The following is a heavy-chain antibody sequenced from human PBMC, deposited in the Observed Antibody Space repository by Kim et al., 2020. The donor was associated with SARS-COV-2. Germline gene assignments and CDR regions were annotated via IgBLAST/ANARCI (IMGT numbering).Heavy chain of an antibody. Sequence: SETLSLTCAVYGGSFSGYYWSWIRQPPGKGLEWIGEINHSGSTNYNPSLKSRVTISVDTSKNQFSLKLSSVTAADTAVYYCEAMVRGATYNWLDPWGQGTLVTVSS. J-gene: IGHJ5*02. CDR2: INHSGST. D-gene: IGHD3-10*01. CDR1: GGSFSGYY. CDR3: EAMVRGATYNWLDP. V-gene: IGHV4-34*01.